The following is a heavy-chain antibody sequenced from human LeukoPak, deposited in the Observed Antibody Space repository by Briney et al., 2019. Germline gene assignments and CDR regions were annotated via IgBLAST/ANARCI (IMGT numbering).Heavy chain of an antibody. V-gene: IGHV4-34*01. J-gene: IGHJ4*02. D-gene: IGHD2-21*02. Sequence: PSETLSLTCAVYGGSFSGYYWSWIRQPPGKGLEWIGEINHSGSTNCNPSLKSRVTISVDTSKNQFPLKLSSVTAADTAVYYCARGLVVVTAWVDYWGQGTLVTVSS. CDR1: GGSFSGYY. CDR3: ARGLVVVTAWVDY. CDR2: INHSGST.